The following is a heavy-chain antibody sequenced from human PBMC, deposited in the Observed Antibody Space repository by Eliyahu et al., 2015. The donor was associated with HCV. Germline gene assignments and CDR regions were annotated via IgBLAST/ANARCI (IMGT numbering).Heavy chain of an antibody. J-gene: IGHJ5*02. CDR2: IRHDGSDK. Sequence: QVQLVESGGGVVQPGXSLXLXXAASGFXXSSYGMQWVRQAPGKGLEWVAFIRHDGSDKYYADSMKGRFTLSRDNSKQTLDLQMSSLRPEDTAVYYCTKDEFTVTSRGSGSWGQGTLVTVSS. D-gene: IGHD4-17*01. V-gene: IGHV3-30*02. CDR1: GFXXSSYG. CDR3: TKDEFTVTSRGSGS.